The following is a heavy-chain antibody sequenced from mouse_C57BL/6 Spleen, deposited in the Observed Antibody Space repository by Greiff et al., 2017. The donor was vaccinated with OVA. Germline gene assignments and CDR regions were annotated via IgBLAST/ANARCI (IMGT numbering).Heavy chain of an antibody. V-gene: IGHV5-6*01. D-gene: IGHD1-1*01. J-gene: IGHJ4*01. Sequence: EVKLQESGGDLVKPGGSLKLSCAASGFTFSSYGMSWVRQTPDQRLEWVATISSGGSYTYYPDSVKGRFTISRDTAKNTLYLQMSSLKSEDTAMYYCARENYYGSSYDAMDDWGQGTSVTVSS. CDR3: ARENYYGSSYDAMDD. CDR2: ISSGGSYT. CDR1: GFTFSSYG.